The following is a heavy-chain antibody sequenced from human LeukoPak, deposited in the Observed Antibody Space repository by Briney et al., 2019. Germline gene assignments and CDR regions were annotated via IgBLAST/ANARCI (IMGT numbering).Heavy chain of an antibody. CDR3: ARAHSSSWYEWFDP. CDR2: TYYRSKWYN. V-gene: IGHV6-1*01. D-gene: IGHD6-13*01. J-gene: IGHJ5*02. CDR1: GDSVSSNSAA. Sequence: SQTLSLTCAISGDSVSSNSAAWNWIRQPPSRGLEWLGRTYYRSKWYNDYAVSVKSRITINPDTSKNQFSLQLNSVTPEDTAVYYCARAHSSSWYEWFDPWGQGTLVTVSS.